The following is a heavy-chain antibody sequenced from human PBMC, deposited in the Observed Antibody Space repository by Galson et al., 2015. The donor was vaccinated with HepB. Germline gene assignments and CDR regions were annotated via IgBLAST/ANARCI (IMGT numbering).Heavy chain of an antibody. J-gene: IGHJ4*02. Sequence: QSGAEMKKPGESLKISCKGSGYSFTSYWIGWVRQMPGKGLEWMGIIYPGDSDTRYSPSFQGQVTISADKSISTAYLQWSSLKASNTAMYYCARGGYYYDSSGYYHFDYWGQGTLVTVSS. CDR1: GYSFTSYW. CDR3: ARGGYYYDSSGYYHFDY. V-gene: IGHV5-51*03. CDR2: IYPGDSDT. D-gene: IGHD3-22*01.